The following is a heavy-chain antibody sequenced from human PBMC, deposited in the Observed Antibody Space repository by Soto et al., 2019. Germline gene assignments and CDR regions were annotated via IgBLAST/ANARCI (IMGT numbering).Heavy chain of an antibody. Sequence: PGGSLRLSCAASGFTFSSSAVHWVRQAPGKGLEWVAVISYDGSNKYYADSVKGRFTISRDNAKNTLNLQKNSQRAEGTAVYYCARVPDVDDYWGQGTLVTVSS. CDR1: GFTFSSSA. V-gene: IGHV3-30-3*01. J-gene: IGHJ4*02. CDR3: ARVPDVDDY. D-gene: IGHD5-12*01. CDR2: ISYDGSNK.